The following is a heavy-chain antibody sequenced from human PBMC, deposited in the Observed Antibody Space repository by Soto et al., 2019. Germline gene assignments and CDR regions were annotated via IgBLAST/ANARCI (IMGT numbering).Heavy chain of an antibody. CDR2: INPNSGGT. D-gene: IGHD3-9*01. Sequence: ASVKVSCKASGYTFTGYYMHWVRQAPGQGLEWMGWINPNSGGTNYAQKFQGWVTMTRDTSISTAYMELSRLRSDDTAVYYFAREWVGYYDILTGRPGAFDIWGQGTMVTVSS. CDR1: GYTFTGYY. V-gene: IGHV1-2*04. J-gene: IGHJ3*02. CDR3: AREWVGYYDILTGRPGAFDI.